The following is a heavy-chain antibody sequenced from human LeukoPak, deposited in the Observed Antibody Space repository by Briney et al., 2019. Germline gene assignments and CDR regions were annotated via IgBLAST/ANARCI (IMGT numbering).Heavy chain of an antibody. CDR3: VGGGWELDY. J-gene: IGHJ4*02. Sequence: GGSLRLSCAASGFTVRDFWMAWFRQSPGKLLESLAHIKEDGTAKYYVDSVRCRFTISKDDDKNSLSLQMNSLRVEDTAVYYCVGGGWELDYWGQGALVTVAS. D-gene: IGHD4-23*01. CDR2: IKEDGTAK. CDR1: GFTVRDFW. V-gene: IGHV3-7*01.